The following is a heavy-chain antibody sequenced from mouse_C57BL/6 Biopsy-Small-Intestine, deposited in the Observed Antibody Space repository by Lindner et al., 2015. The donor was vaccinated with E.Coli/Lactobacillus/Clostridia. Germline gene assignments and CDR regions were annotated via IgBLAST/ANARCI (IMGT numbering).Heavy chain of an antibody. CDR2: ISDGGSYT. CDR3: ARDWNWVFDY. J-gene: IGHJ2*01. CDR1: GFTFSSYA. D-gene: IGHD4-1*01. Sequence: VQLQESGGGLVKPGGSLKLPCAASGFTFSSYAMSWVRQTPEKRLEWVATISDGGSYTYYPDNVKGRFTISRDNAKNNLYLQMSHLKSEDTAMYYCARDWNWVFDYWGQGTTLTVSS. V-gene: IGHV5-4*01.